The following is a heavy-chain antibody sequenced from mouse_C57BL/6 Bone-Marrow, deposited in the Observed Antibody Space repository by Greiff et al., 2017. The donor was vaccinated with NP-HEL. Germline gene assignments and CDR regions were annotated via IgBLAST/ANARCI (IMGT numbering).Heavy chain of an antibody. D-gene: IGHD1-1*01. CDR3: ARWGTTVVGFGY. CDR1: GYTFTDYN. Sequence: DVKLQESGPELVKPGASVKMSCKASGYTFTDYNMHWVKQSHGKSLEWIGYINPNNGGTSYNQKFKGKATLTVTKSASTAYMELRSRTSEDSAVYYCARWGTTVVGFGYWGQGATLTVSS. J-gene: IGHJ2*01. CDR2: INPNNGGT. V-gene: IGHV1-22*01.